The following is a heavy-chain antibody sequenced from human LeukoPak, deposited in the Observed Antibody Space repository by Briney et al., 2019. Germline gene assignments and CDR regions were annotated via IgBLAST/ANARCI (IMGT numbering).Heavy chain of an antibody. CDR3: TTDEVNWNPPGY. CDR2: IKSKTDGGTT. Sequence: GGSLRLSCAASGFTFRNAWMSWVRQAPGKGLGWVGRIKSKTDGGTTDYAAPVKGRFTISRDDSKNTLYLQMNSLKTEDTAVYYCTTDEVNWNPPGYWGQGTLVTVSS. J-gene: IGHJ4*02. D-gene: IGHD1-20*01. CDR1: GFTFRNAW. V-gene: IGHV3-15*01.